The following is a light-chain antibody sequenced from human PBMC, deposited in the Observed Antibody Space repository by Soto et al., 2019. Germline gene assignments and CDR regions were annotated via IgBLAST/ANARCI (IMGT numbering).Light chain of an antibody. J-gene: IGKJ1*01. Sequence: EIVLTQSPGTLSLSPGARVPLSCRASQSVSSSYLAWYQQNPGQAPRLLIYGASSRATGIPDRFSGSGSGTDFTLTISRLEPEDFAVYYCQQYGSSSWTFGQGTKVDIK. V-gene: IGKV3-20*01. CDR2: GAS. CDR3: QQYGSSSWT. CDR1: QSVSSSY.